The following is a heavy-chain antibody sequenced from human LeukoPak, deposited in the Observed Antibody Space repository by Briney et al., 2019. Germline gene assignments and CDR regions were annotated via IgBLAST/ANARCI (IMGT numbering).Heavy chain of an antibody. CDR3: ATNWDGQQLYYFDY. V-gene: IGHV3-23*01. Sequence: PGGSLRLSCAASGFTFSSYGMIWVRQAPGKGLEWVSAISCSGGSTYYADSVKGRFTISRDTSKNPLYLQMNSLRAEDTAVYYCATNWDGQQLYYFDYWGQGTLVTVSS. CDR2: ISCSGGST. J-gene: IGHJ4*02. D-gene: IGHD6-13*01. CDR1: GFTFSSYG.